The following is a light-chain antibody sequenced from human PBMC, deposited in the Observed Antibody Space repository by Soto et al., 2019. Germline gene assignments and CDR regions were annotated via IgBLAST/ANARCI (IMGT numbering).Light chain of an antibody. CDR2: LNSDGSH. J-gene: IGLJ1*01. CDR3: QTGGTGIHV. Sequence: QPVLPQSPSASASLGASVKLTCTLSSGHSSDAIAWHQQQPEKGPRYLMKLNSDGSHSKGDGIPDRFSGSSAGAERYLTISSLQSEDEADCDCQTGGTGIHVFGTGTKVTVL. CDR1: SGHSSDA. V-gene: IGLV4-69*01.